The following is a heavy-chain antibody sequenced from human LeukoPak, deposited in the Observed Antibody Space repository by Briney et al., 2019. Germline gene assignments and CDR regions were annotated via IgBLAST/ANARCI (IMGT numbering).Heavy chain of an antibody. CDR3: AREQDGYFDY. V-gene: IGHV3-30*04. CDR2: ISYDGSNK. Sequence: GSLRLSCAASGFTFSSYAMHWVRQAPGKGLEWVAVISYDGSNKYYADSVKGRFTISRDNSKNTLYLQMNSLRAEDTAVYYCAREQDGYFDYWGQGTLDTVSS. CDR1: GFTFSSYA. J-gene: IGHJ4*02.